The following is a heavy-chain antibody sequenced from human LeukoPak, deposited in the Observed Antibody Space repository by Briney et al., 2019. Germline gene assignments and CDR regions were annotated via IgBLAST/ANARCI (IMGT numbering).Heavy chain of an antibody. D-gene: IGHD1-26*01. J-gene: IGHJ2*01. CDR3: ARVGQGEWFLDL. Sequence: PGGSLRLSCAASGFIFSNYWMHWVRQAPGKGLVWVSRIKTDGSTITYADSVKGRFTISRDNAMNTLYLQMNSLGAEDTAVYYCARVGQGEWFLDLWGRGTLVTVSS. V-gene: IGHV3-74*01. CDR2: IKTDGSTI. CDR1: GFIFSNYW.